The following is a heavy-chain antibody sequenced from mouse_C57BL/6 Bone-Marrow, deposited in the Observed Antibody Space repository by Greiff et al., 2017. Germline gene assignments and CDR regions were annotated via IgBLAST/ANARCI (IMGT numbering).Heavy chain of an antibody. CDR1: GYSITSGYY. CDR3: ARSHYGHQRDYFDY. V-gene: IGHV3-6*01. Sequence: DVQLQESGPGLVKPSQSLSLTCSVTGYSITSGYYWNWIRQFPGNKLEWMGYISYDGSNNYNPSLKNRISITRDTSKNQFFLKLNSVTTEDTATYYCARSHYGHQRDYFDYWGQGTTLTVSS. J-gene: IGHJ2*01. CDR2: ISYDGSN. D-gene: IGHD1-1*02.